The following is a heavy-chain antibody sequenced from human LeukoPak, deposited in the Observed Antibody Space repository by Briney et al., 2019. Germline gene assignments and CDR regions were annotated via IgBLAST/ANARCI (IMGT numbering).Heavy chain of an antibody. V-gene: IGHV4-34*01. CDR2: INHSGST. J-gene: IGHJ4*02. D-gene: IGHD6-13*01. CDR1: GGSFSGYY. Sequence: SETLSPTCAVYGGSFSGYYWSWIRQPPGKGLEWIGEINHSGSTNYNPSLKSRVTISVDTSKNQFSLKLSSVTAADTAVYYCARSGPLAAAGQTFDYWGQGTLVTVSS. CDR3: ARSGPLAAAGQTFDY.